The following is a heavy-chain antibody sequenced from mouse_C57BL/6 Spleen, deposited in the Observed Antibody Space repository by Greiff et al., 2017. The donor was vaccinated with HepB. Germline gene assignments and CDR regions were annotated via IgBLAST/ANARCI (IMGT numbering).Heavy chain of an antibody. J-gene: IGHJ2*01. Sequence: QVQLQQPGAELVKPGASVKLSCKASGYTFTSYWMQWVTQRPGQGLEWIGEIDPSDSYTNYNQKFKGKATLTVDTSSSTAYMQLSSLTSEDSAVYYCARRNGRFDYWGQGTTLTVSS. CDR3: ARRNGRFDY. CDR2: IDPSDSYT. CDR1: GYTFTSYW. V-gene: IGHV1-50*01.